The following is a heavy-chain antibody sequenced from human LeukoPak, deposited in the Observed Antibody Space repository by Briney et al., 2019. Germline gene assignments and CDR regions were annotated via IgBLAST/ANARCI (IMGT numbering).Heavy chain of an antibody. CDR1: GGSFSGYY. J-gene: IGHJ4*02. V-gene: IGHV4-34*01. CDR2: INHSGST. Sequence: SETLSLTCAVYGGSFSGYYWSWIRQPPGKGLEWIGEINHSGSTNYNPSLKSRVTISVDTSKNQFSLKLSSVTAADTAVYYCARGRYYDFWSGYADTPFDYWGQGTLVTVSS. CDR3: ARGRYYDFWSGYADTPFDY. D-gene: IGHD3-3*01.